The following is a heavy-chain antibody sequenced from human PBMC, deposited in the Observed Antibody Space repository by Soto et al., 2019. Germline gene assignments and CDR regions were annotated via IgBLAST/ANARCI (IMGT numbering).Heavy chain of an antibody. D-gene: IGHD3-10*01. V-gene: IGHV3-30*18. J-gene: IGHJ4*02. CDR2: ISYDGSNK. CDR1: GFTFSSYG. CDR3: AKDRSGGDY. Sequence: GGSLRLSCAASGFTFSSYGMHWVRQAPGKGLEWVAVISYDGSNKYYADSVKGRFTISRDNSKNTLYLQMNSLRAEDTAVYYCAKDRSGGDYWGQGTLVTAPQ.